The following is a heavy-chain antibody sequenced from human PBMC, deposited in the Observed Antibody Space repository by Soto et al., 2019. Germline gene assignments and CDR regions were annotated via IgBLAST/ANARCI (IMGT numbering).Heavy chain of an antibody. V-gene: IGHV2-5*02. CDR1: GFSLSTSGVG. D-gene: IGHD3-10*01. Sequence: QITLKESGPTLVKPTQTLTLTCTFSGFSLSTSGVGVGWIRQPPGKALEWLALIYWDDDKRYSPSLKSRLTITKDTSKNQEVLTMTNMDPVDTATYYCAHRRDLDVRSDNWFDPWGQGTLVTVSS. CDR2: IYWDDDK. CDR3: AHRRDLDVRSDNWFDP. J-gene: IGHJ5*02.